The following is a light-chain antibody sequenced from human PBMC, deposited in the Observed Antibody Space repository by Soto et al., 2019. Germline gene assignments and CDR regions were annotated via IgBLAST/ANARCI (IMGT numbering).Light chain of an antibody. CDR2: GAS. Sequence: DIVLTQSPGTLSLSPGERATLSCRASQSVSGSYLAWYQQKPGQAPRLLIYGASSRATGIPDRFSGSGSGTDFTLKISRVEAEDVGVYYCMQALQTPLTFGQGTKVEIK. V-gene: IGKV3-20*01. CDR1: QSVSGSY. J-gene: IGKJ1*01. CDR3: MQALQTPLT.